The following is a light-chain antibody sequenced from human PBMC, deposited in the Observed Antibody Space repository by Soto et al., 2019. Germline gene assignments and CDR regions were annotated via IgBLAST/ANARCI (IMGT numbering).Light chain of an antibody. CDR3: QQRSNWPPST. V-gene: IGKV3-11*01. CDR1: QSVSSY. Sequence: EIVLTQSPATLSLSPGERATLSCRASQSVSSYLAWYQQKPGQAPRLLIYDASNRATGIPARFSGSGSGTDFTLTISSLEPEDFAVYYCQQRSNWPPSTFGQGTRLGIK. CDR2: DAS. J-gene: IGKJ5*01.